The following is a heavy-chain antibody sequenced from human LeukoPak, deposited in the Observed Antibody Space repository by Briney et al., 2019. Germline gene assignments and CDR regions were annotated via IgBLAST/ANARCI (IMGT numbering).Heavy chain of an antibody. CDR3: ASSEDSGGFGEEAFDI. CDR1: GFTVSSNY. Sequence: GGSLRLSCAASGFTVSSNYMSWVRQAPGKGLEWVSVIYSGGSTYYADSVKGRFTISRHNSKNTLYLQMNSLRAEDTAVYYCASSEDSGGFGEEAFDIWGQGTMVTVSS. J-gene: IGHJ3*02. CDR2: IYSGGST. V-gene: IGHV3-53*04. D-gene: IGHD3-10*01.